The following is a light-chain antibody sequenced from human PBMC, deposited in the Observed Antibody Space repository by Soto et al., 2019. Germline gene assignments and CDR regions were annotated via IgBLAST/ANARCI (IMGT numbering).Light chain of an antibody. CDR3: CSYTYSSLV. J-gene: IGLJ2*01. CDR1: ASDIGDNNY. V-gene: IGLV2-14*01. CDR2: EVR. Sequence: QSALTQPASVSGSLGQSITISCTGTASDIGDNNYVSWYQHHPGKAPKLIIFEVRFRPSGVSSRFSGSKSGDTASLTISGLQAEDEADYYCCSYTYSSLVFRGGTKLTVL.